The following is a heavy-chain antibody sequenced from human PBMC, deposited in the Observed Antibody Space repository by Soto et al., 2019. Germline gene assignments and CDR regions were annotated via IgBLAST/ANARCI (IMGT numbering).Heavy chain of an antibody. CDR1: GFTFSSYE. J-gene: IGHJ5*02. CDR3: ARGQTHDYASGWFDP. D-gene: IGHD4-17*01. V-gene: IGHV3-48*03. CDR2: ISSSGSTI. Sequence: PGGSLRLSCAASGFTFSSYEMDWVRQAPGKGLEWVSYISSSGSTIYYADSVKGRFTISRDNAKNSLYLQMNSLRAEDTAVYYCARGQTHDYASGWFDPWGQRTLVTVSS.